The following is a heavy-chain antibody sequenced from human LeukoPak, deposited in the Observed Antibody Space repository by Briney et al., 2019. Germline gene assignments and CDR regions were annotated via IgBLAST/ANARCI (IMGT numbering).Heavy chain of an antibody. CDR3: ARGGLWYYGSGSYYNRISWFDP. CDR2: MNPNSGDT. V-gene: IGHV1-8*01. CDR1: GYSFTSYD. D-gene: IGHD3-10*01. J-gene: IGHJ5*02. Sequence: ASVKVSCKASGYSFTSYDINWVRQATGQGLEWMGWMNPNSGDTGYAQKFQGRVTITRNTSISTTYMELSSLRSEDTAVYYCARGGLWYYGSGSYYNRISWFDPWGQGTLVTVSS.